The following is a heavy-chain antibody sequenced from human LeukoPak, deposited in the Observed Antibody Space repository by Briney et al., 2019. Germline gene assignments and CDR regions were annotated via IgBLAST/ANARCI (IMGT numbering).Heavy chain of an antibody. Sequence: ASVKVSCKASGYTFTSYGISWVRQAPGQGLEWMGWISAYNSNTNYAQKLQGSVTMTTDTSTSTAYMELRSLRSDDTAVYYCARGGQRITIFGVVPHDAFDIWGQGTMVTVSS. CDR2: ISAYNSNT. D-gene: IGHD3-3*01. V-gene: IGHV1-18*01. CDR1: GYTFTSYG. CDR3: ARGGQRITIFGVVPHDAFDI. J-gene: IGHJ3*02.